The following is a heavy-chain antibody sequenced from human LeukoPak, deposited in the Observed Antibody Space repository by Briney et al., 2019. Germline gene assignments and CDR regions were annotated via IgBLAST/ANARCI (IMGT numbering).Heavy chain of an antibody. Sequence: PSETLSLTCTVSGGSISSYYWSWIRQPPGKGLEWIGYIYYSGSTNYNPSFKSRVTISVDTSKNQFSLKLSSVTAADTAVYYCARGDVVVLEGMDVWGQGTTVTVSS. CDR2: IYYSGST. D-gene: IGHD2-2*01. CDR1: GGSISSYY. J-gene: IGHJ6*02. V-gene: IGHV4-59*01. CDR3: ARGDVVVLEGMDV.